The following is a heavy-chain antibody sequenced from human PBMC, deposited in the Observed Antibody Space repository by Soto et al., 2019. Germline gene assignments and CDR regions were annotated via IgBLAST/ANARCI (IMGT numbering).Heavy chain of an antibody. D-gene: IGHD6-19*01. CDR1: GFSFDEHA. CDR2: ISWKSGRV. J-gene: IGHJ3*02. CDR3: GKNPRNSGWAEEGYGGFDI. Sequence: EVQLVESGGGLVQPGRSLRLSCAASGFSFDEHAMHWVRQGPGKGLEWVSGISWKSGRVGYGDSVKGRFNISRENAKNTLDLQMNSLRAEDHALDYFGKNPRNSGWAEEGYGGFDIWGQGTMVTVSS. V-gene: IGHV3-9*01.